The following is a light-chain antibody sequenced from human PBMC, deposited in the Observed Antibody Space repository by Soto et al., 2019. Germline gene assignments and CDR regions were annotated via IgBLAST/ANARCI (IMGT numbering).Light chain of an antibody. J-gene: IGKJ4*01. CDR1: HSVSSN. V-gene: IGKV3-15*01. CDR3: QQYDDWPLT. Sequence: EILMTQSPATLSVSPGERATLSCRASHSVSSNLAWYQQKPGQAPRLFISGASTRATGIPARFSGSGSGAEFSLTISSLQSEDFAVYYCQQYDDWPLTFGGGTKVDIK. CDR2: GAS.